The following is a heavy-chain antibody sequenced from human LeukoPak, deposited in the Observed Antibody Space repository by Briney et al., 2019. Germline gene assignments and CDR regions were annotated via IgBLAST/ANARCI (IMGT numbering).Heavy chain of an antibody. CDR3: ARDAEPYYYGSGSYLYYFDH. CDR2: IIPIFGTA. Sequence: SVKVSCKASGGTFSSYAISWVRQAPGQGLEWMGGIIPIFGTANYAQKFQGRVTITADESTSTAYMELSSLRPEDTAVYYCARDAEPYYYGSGSYLYYFDHWGQGTLVTVSS. CDR1: GGTFSSYA. D-gene: IGHD3-10*01. J-gene: IGHJ4*02. V-gene: IGHV1-69*13.